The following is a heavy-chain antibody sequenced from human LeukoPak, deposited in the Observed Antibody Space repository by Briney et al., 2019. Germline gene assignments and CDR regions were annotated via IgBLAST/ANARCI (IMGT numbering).Heavy chain of an antibody. J-gene: IGHJ6*02. V-gene: IGHV3-21*01. Sequence: PGGSLRLSCAASGFTFSSYSMNWVRQAPGKGLEWVSSISSSSYIYYADSVKGRFTISRDNAKNSLYLQMNSLRAEDTAVYYCARSGHYYDMDIWGQGTTVTVSS. CDR2: ISSSSYI. CDR1: GFTFSSYS. D-gene: IGHD1-26*01. CDR3: ARSGHYYDMDI.